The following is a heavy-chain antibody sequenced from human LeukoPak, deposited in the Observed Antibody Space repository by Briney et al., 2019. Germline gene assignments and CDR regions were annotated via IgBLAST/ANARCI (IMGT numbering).Heavy chain of an antibody. CDR2: ISYDGSNK. V-gene: IGHV3-30*18. D-gene: IGHD4-17*01. CDR3: AKKNFGDYPLDH. J-gene: IGHJ4*02. CDR1: GFTFSSYG. Sequence: PGGSLRLSCAASGFTFSSYGMHWVRQAPGKGLEWVAVISYDGSNKYYADSVKGRFTISRDNSKNTLYLQMNSLRVDDTAVYYCAKKNFGDYPLDHWGQGTLVTVSS.